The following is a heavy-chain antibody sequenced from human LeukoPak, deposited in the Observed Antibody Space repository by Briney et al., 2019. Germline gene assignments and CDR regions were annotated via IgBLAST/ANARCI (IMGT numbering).Heavy chain of an antibody. V-gene: IGHV1-18*01. Sequence: ASVKVSCKASGYTFTSYGIRWVRQAPGQGLGWMGWVSAYNGNTNYAQKLQGRVTMTTDTSTSTAYMELRSLRSDDTAVYYCARVGAVAGHRWSDEYWGQGTLVTVSS. CDR2: VSAYNGNT. D-gene: IGHD6-19*01. CDR1: GYTFTSYG. J-gene: IGHJ4*02. CDR3: ARVGAVAGHRWSDEY.